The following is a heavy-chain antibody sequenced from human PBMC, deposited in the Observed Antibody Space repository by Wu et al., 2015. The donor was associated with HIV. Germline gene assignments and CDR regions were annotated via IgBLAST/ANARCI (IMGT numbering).Heavy chain of an antibody. CDR3: ARGDYANYDFWSAYPSY. V-gene: IGHV1-2*02. CDR1: GYTFTDYY. D-gene: IGHD3-3*01. Sequence: QVQLVQSGAEVKKPGASVKVSCQASGYTFTDYYIHWVRQAPGQGLEWMGWINPNSGGTNYAQKFQGTVTVTRDTSIGTAYMELSRLRSDDTAVYYCARGDYANYDFWSAYPSYWGQGTLVTVSS. J-gene: IGHJ4*02. CDR2: INPNSGGT.